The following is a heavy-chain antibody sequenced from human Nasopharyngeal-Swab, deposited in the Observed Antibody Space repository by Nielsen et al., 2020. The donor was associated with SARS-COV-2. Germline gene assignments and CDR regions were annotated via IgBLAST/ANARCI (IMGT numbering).Heavy chain of an antibody. J-gene: IGHJ6*02. Sequence: WIRQPPGKGLAWVAVISYDGSNKYYADSVKGRFTISRDNAKNSLYLQMNSLRAEDTAVYYCARDEGARVLWFGELSTYYYYGMDVWGQGTTVTVSS. CDR2: ISYDGSNK. D-gene: IGHD3-10*01. CDR3: ARDEGARVLWFGELSTYYYYGMDV. V-gene: IGHV3-30-3*01.